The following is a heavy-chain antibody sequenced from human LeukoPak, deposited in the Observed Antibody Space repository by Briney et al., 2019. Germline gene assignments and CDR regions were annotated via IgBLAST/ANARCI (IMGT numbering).Heavy chain of an antibody. Sequence: SETLSLTCTVSGGSISSGSYYWSWIRQPAGKGLEWIGRIYTSGSTNYNPSLKSRVTISVDTSKNQFSLKLSSVTAADTAVYYCARDVHYYDSSGYKYYFDYWGQGTLVTVSS. J-gene: IGHJ4*02. V-gene: IGHV4-61*02. D-gene: IGHD3-22*01. CDR3: ARDVHYYDSSGYKYYFDY. CDR2: IYTSGST. CDR1: GGSISSGSYY.